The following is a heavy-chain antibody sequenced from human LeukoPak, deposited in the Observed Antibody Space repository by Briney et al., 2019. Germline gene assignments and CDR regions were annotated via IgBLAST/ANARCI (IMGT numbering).Heavy chain of an antibody. CDR1: GGSISSRAYY. V-gene: IGHV4-31*03. CDR3: ARADGTIYYFDS. J-gene: IGHJ4*02. D-gene: IGHD5-24*01. Sequence: SETLSLTCTVSGGSISSRAYYWSWVRQHPGKGPEWIGYIYYSGSTYYNPSLKSRVIISLNTSKTQFSLKLSSVTAADTAVYYCARADGTIYYFDSWGQGTVVTVSS. CDR2: IYYSGST.